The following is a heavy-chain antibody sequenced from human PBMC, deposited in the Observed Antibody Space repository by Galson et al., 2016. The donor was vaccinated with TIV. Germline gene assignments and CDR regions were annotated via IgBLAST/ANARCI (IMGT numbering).Heavy chain of an antibody. J-gene: IGHJ3*01. V-gene: IGHV1-2*02. Sequence: SVKVSCKASGYSFTGYFMHWVRQAPGQGLEWMGWINPKTGDTTYAQEFQGRITMTRDTSASTVYMDLNRLQSDDTAVYYCARSDSYSKYALDVWGQGTTVTVSS. CDR3: ARSDSYSKYALDV. D-gene: IGHD3-10*01. CDR2: INPKTGDT. CDR1: GYSFTGYF.